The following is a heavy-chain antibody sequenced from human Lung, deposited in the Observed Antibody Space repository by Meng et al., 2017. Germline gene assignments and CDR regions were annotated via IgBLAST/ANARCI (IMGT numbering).Heavy chain of an antibody. CDR1: GFTFTDHW. V-gene: IGHV3-74*01. Sequence: VQLVESGGVLVPPGGSLRLSFAASGFTFTDHWMHWVRQGPGKGLVWVSRINRDGTKPTYADSVKGRFTISRDNAKNTLYLQMNNLRAEDTAFYYCTNDRLNHWGQGALVTVSS. CDR2: INRDGTKP. J-gene: IGHJ1*01. D-gene: IGHD1-1*01. CDR3: TNDRLNH.